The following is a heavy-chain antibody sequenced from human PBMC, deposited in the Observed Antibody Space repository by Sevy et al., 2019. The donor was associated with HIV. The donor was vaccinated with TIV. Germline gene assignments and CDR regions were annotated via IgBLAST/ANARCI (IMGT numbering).Heavy chain of an antibody. CDR3: ARRSSGSYYANFDY. J-gene: IGHJ4*02. D-gene: IGHD3-10*01. V-gene: IGHV4-59*01. CDR1: GGSISSYY. CDR2: IYYSGST. Sequence: SETLSLTCTVSGGSISSYYWSWIRQPPGKGLEWIGYIYYSGSTNYNPSLKSRVTISVDTSKNQFSLKLSSVTAADTAVYYCARRSSGSYYANFDYWGQGTLVTVSS.